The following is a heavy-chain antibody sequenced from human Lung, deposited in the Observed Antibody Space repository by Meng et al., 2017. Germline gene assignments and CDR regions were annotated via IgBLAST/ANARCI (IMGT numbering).Heavy chain of an antibody. CDR1: GYIFTRDG. CDR2: ISGYNGNT. D-gene: IGHD2-15*01. J-gene: IGHJ4*02. V-gene: IGHV1-18*01. CDR3: ARAEEEYCSGGSCPNFDF. Sequence: QVQLVQTGGEVKKPGASWKGSCNAPGYIFTRDGITWVRQDPGQGLEWMGWISGYNGNTNYAQKLQGRVTMTTDTSTSTAYMELRSLRSDDTAVYYCARAEEEYCSGGSCPNFDFWGQGTLVTVSS.